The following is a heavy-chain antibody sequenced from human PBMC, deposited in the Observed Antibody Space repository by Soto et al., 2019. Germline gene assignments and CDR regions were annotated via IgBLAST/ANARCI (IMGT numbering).Heavy chain of an antibody. CDR3: ARDDYYYDSSGYPSPFDY. CDR1: GFTFSSYS. J-gene: IGHJ4*02. Sequence: PWGSLRLSCAASGFTFSSYSMNWVRQAPGKGLEWVSSISSRSSYIYYADSVKGRFTISRDNAKNSLYLQMNSLRAEDTAVYYCARDDYYYDSSGYPSPFDYWGQGTLVTVSS. V-gene: IGHV3-21*01. CDR2: ISSRSSYI. D-gene: IGHD3-22*01.